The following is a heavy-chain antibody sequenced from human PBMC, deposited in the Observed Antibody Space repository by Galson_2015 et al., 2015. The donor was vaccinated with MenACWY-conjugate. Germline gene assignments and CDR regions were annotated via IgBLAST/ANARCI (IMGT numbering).Heavy chain of an antibody. Sequence: QSGAEVKKPGESLKLSCKASGYSFTTYWIAWVRQMPGKGLEWVALIDPINSNTRYSPSLQGQVTISADKSISTAYLQWSSLKASDTATYYCARHPPGGRGMDVWGRGTTVTVSS. CDR1: GYSFTTYW. CDR3: ARHPPGGRGMDV. V-gene: IGHV5-51*01. CDR2: IDPINSNT. D-gene: IGHD3-10*01. J-gene: IGHJ6*02.